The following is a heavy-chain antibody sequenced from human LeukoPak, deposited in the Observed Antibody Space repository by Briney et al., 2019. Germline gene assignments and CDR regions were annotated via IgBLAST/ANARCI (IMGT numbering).Heavy chain of an antibody. CDR3: ARAVYDSSGYYFDY. J-gene: IGHJ4*02. Sequence: GASVKVSFQASGGTFSSYAISWVRQAPGQGLEWMGRIIPIFGTANYAQKFQGRVTITTDEYTSTADMELSSLRSEDTAVYYCARAVYDSSGYYFDYWGQGTLVTVSS. CDR1: GGTFSSYA. CDR2: IIPIFGTA. V-gene: IGHV1-69*05. D-gene: IGHD3-22*01.